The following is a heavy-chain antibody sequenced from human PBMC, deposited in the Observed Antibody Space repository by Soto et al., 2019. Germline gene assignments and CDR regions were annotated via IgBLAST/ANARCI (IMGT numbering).Heavy chain of an antibody. D-gene: IGHD4-17*01. CDR1: GFTFSTDG. V-gene: IGHV3-30*18. Sequence: QVQLVESGGGAVQPGRSLRLSCAASGFTFSTDGMYWVHQAPGKGLEWVAVISYDGSYKYYADSVKGRFAISRDNSKNTLSLQMNPLRAEDTAVYYCAKEVHYGAIDYWGQGTLVTVSS. CDR2: ISYDGSYK. J-gene: IGHJ4*02. CDR3: AKEVHYGAIDY.